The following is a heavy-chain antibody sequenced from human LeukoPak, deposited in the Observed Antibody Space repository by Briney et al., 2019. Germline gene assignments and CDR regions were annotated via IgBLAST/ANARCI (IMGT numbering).Heavy chain of an antibody. J-gene: IGHJ4*02. CDR3: ARWASYYDFWSGYSYHDY. Sequence: PSETLSLTCAVYGGSFSGYYWSWIRQPPGKGLEWIGEINHSGSTNYNPSLKSRVTISVDTSKNQFSLKLSSVTAADTAVYYCARWASYYDFWSGYSYHDYWGQGTLVTVSS. CDR1: GGSFSGYY. V-gene: IGHV4-34*01. CDR2: INHSGST. D-gene: IGHD3-3*01.